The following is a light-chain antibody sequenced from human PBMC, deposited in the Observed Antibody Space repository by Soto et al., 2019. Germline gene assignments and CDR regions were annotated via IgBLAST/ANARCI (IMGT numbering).Light chain of an antibody. V-gene: IGLV2-14*01. J-gene: IGLJ3*02. CDR1: SSDIGTYNY. Sequence: QSALTQPASVSGSPGQSITISCTGTSSDIGTYNYVSWYQQHPGKVPKLMIYEVSNRPSGVSNRFSGSKSGNTASLAISGLQAEDEADYYCSSYTTRSTQVFGGGTKLTV. CDR2: EVS. CDR3: SSYTTRSTQV.